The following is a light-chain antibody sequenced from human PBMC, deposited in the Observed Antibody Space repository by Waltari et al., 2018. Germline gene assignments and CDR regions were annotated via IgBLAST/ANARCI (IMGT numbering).Light chain of an antibody. CDR1: QGVSSSY. Sequence: SASQGVSSSYLAWYQQTPGQAPTLLIYGASSRATGIPDRISGSGSGTDFTLTLSGLEPEDFAVYYCQQHGTSPFTFGQGTKVEIK. V-gene: IGKV3-20*01. CDR2: GAS. J-gene: IGKJ2*01. CDR3: QQHGTSPFT.